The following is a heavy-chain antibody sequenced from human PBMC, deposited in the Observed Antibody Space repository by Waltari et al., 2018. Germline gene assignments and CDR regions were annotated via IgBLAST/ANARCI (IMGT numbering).Heavy chain of an antibody. V-gene: IGHV4-38-2*02. CDR2: IYHSGST. CDR1: GYSIRRGYS. D-gene: IGHD3-9*01. J-gene: IGHJ3*02. CDR3: ARDRAYYDILTGYTNAFDI. Sequence: QVQLQESGPGLVKPSETLSLTCAVSGYSIRRGYSWGWIRQPPGKGLEWIGSIYHSGSTYYNPSLKSRVTISVDTSKNQFSLKLSSVTAADTAVYYCARDRAYYDILTGYTNAFDIWGQGTMVTVSS.